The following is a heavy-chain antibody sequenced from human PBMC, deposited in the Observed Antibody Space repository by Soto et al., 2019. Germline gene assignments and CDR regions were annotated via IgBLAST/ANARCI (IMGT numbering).Heavy chain of an antibody. V-gene: IGHV3-21*01. Sequence: PGGSLRLSCAASGFTFSSYSMNWVRQAPGKGLEWVSSISSSSSYIYYADSVKGRFTISRDNAKNSLYLQMNSLRAEDTAVYYCARDLGIAAAGTRWFDPWGQGTLVTVSS. CDR3: ARDLGIAAAGTRWFDP. CDR2: ISSSSSYI. J-gene: IGHJ5*02. CDR1: GFTFSSYS. D-gene: IGHD6-13*01.